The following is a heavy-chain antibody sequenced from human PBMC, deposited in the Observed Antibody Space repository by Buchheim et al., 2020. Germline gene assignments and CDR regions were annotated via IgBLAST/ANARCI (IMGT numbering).Heavy chain of an antibody. Sequence: QVQLVESGGGVVQPGRSLRLSCAASGFTFSSYGMHWVRQAPGKGLEWVAVISYDGSNKYYADSVKGRFTISRDNSKNTLYLQMNSLRAEDTAVYYCAKEYLDFWSGYPFYFDYWGQGTL. V-gene: IGHV3-30*18. CDR2: ISYDGSNK. J-gene: IGHJ4*02. D-gene: IGHD3-3*02. CDR1: GFTFSSYG. CDR3: AKEYLDFWSGYPFYFDY.